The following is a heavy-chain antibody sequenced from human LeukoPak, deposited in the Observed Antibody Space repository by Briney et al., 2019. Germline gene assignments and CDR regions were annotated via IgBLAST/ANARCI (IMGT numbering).Heavy chain of an antibody. CDR2: ISSSSSYI. V-gene: IGHV3-21*01. CDR3: AREGSGYDYNFDY. J-gene: IGHJ4*02. CDR1: GFTFSSYS. D-gene: IGHD5-12*01. Sequence: GGSLRLSCAASGFTFSSYSMNWVRQAPGKGLEWVSSISSSSSYIYYADSVKGRFTISRDNAKNSLYLHMNSLGAEDTAVYYCAREGSGYDYNFDYWGQGTLVTVSS.